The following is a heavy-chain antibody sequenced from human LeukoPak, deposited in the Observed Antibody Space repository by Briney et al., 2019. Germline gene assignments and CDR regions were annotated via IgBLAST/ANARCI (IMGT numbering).Heavy chain of an antibody. CDR3: ANPQSRGYDYLDY. J-gene: IGHJ4*02. CDR1: GFTFSSYG. V-gene: IGHV3-30*18. D-gene: IGHD5-12*01. CDR2: ISYDGSEK. Sequence: PGGSLRLSCAASGFTFSSYGMHWVRQAPGKGLEWVAVISYDGSEKYHADSVKGRFTISRDNSKNTLYLQMSSLRAEGTAVYYCANPQSRGYDYLDYWGQGTLVTVSS.